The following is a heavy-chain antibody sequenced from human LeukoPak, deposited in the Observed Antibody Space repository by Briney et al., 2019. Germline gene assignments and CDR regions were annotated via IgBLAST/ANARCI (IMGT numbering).Heavy chain of an antibody. V-gene: IGHV4-39*07. Sequence: SETLSLTCNVSGASISSGRNYWGWIRQSPGKGLEWIGRIYTSGSTNYNPSLKSRVTMSVDTSKNQFSLKLSSVTAADTAVYYCAREGVDYYDSSGTLYYFDYWGQGTLVTVSS. CDR1: GASISSGRNY. J-gene: IGHJ4*02. D-gene: IGHD3-22*01. CDR2: IYTSGST. CDR3: AREGVDYYDSSGTLYYFDY.